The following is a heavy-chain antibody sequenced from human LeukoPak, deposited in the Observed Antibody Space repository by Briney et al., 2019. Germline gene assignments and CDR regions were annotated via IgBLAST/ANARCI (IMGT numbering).Heavy chain of an antibody. D-gene: IGHD1-7*01. CDR2: IYYSGST. Sequence: PSETLPLTCTVSGGSISSYYWSWIRQPPGKGLEWIGYIYYSGSTNYNPSLKSRVTISVDTSKNQFSLKLSSVTAADTAVYYCASSPRRTGTTNFDYWGQGTLVTVSS. CDR3: ASSPRRTGTTNFDY. CDR1: GGSISSYY. V-gene: IGHV4-59*01. J-gene: IGHJ4*02.